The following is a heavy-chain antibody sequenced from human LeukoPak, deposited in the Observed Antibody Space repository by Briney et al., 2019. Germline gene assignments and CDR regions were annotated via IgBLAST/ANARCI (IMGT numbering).Heavy chain of an antibody. D-gene: IGHD3-3*01. CDR1: GGSLSSHF. CDR2: IFYSGTT. V-gene: IGHV4-59*11. CDR3: VRTDPWDLEYYFDY. J-gene: IGHJ4*02. Sequence: SETLSLTCTVSGGSLSSHFWSWLRQPPGKGLEGIGYIFYSGTTKYNPSLRSRVTISADTSKNQFSLKLSSVTAADTAVYYCVRTDPWDLEYYFDYWGQGALVSVSS.